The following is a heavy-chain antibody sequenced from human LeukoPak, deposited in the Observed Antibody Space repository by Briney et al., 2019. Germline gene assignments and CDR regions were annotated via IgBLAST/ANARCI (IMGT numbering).Heavy chain of an antibody. V-gene: IGHV4-59*12. D-gene: IGHD6-13*01. CDR1: GGSITSSY. CDR2: IHYSGST. CDR3: ARLIAAAGYYYYYGMDV. Sequence: PSETLSLTCTVSGGSITSSYWNWIRQPPGKGLEWIGYIHYSGSTNYNSSLKSRVTMSIDTSKNQFSLKLTSVTAADTAVYYCARLIAAAGYYYYYGMDVWDQGTTVTVSS. J-gene: IGHJ6*02.